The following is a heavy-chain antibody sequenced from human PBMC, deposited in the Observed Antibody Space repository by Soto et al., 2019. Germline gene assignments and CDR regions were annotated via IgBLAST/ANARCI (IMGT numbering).Heavy chain of an antibody. Sequence: QVQLVESGGGVVQPGRSLRLSCAASGFTFSSYGMHWVRQAPGKWLEWVAVIWYDGSNKYYADSVKGRFTISRDNSKNTLYLQMIRLRAEDTAVYYCARDGCSGGSCRDDAFDICGEGTMVTVSS. J-gene: IGHJ3*02. CDR3: ARDGCSGGSCRDDAFDI. CDR1: GFTFSSYG. D-gene: IGHD2-15*01. V-gene: IGHV3-33*01. CDR2: IWYDGSNK.